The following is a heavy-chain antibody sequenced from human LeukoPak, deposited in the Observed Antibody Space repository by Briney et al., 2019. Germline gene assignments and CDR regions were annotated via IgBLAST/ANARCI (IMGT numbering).Heavy chain of an antibody. V-gene: IGHV3-15*07. CDR3: LPPLPYSAQ. D-gene: IGHD2-21*01. CDR1: GFTFSNAY. J-gene: IGHJ4*02. CDR2: IKPKTDGETT. Sequence: GGSLRLSCAASGFTFSNAYMNWVRQAPGKGLEWVGRIKPKTDGETTEYAAPVKGRFSISRDDSKNMLYLQMNSLKTEDTAVYSCLPPLPYSAQGGQGTLVTVSS.